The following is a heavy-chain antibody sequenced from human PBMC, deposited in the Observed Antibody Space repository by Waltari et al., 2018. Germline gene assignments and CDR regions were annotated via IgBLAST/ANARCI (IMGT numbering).Heavy chain of an antibody. D-gene: IGHD1-26*01. CDR3: ARHLGGSRGMDV. Sequence: QVQLQQWGAGLLKPSETLSLTCDVYGVSFSGHYWILVRQSPGKGLEWIGEISHYGSTKANPSLKSRVTISRQTSKNQFSLNLTSVTAADTAVYYCARHLGGSRGMDVWGKGTTVTVSS. CDR2: ISHYGST. J-gene: IGHJ6*04. CDR1: GVSFSGHY. V-gene: IGHV4-34*01.